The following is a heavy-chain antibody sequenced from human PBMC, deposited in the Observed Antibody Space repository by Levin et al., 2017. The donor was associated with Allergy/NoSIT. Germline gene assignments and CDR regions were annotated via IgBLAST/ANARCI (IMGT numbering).Heavy chain of an antibody. V-gene: IGHV3-21*01. CDR2: ISSSSSYI. CDR3: ARDLTFYYDTRGYYPVEY. D-gene: IGHD3-22*01. Sequence: PGGSLRLSCAASGFTFSSNSMNWVRQAPGKGLEWVSSISSSSSYIYYADSVKGRFTISRDNAKNSLFLQMNSLRAEDTAMYFCARDLTFYYDTRGYYPVEYWGQGTLVTVSS. CDR1: GFTFSSNS. J-gene: IGHJ4*02.